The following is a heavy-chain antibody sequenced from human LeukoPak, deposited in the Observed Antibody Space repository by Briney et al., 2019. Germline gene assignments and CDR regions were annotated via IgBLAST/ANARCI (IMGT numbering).Heavy chain of an antibody. CDR3: AKAGRIAVAGTLFDY. J-gene: IGHJ4*02. D-gene: IGHD6-19*01. V-gene: IGHV1-46*01. CDR1: GYTFTSYY. Sequence: ASVKVSCKASGYTFTSYYMHWVRQAPGQGLEWMGIINPSGGSTSYAQKFQGRVTMTRDMSTSTVYMELSSLRAEDTAVYYCAKAGRIAVAGTLFDYWGQGTLVTVSS. CDR2: INPSGGST.